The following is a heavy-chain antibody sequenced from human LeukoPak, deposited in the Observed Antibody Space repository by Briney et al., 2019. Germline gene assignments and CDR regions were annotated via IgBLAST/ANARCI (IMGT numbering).Heavy chain of an antibody. J-gene: IGHJ6*03. CDR2: ISYDGSNK. CDR1: GFTFSSYA. Sequence: GGSLRLSCAASGFTFSSYAMHWVRQAPGKGLEWVAVISYDGSNKYYADSVKGRLTISRDNSKNTLYLQMSSLRAEDTAVYYCARGAAAGTRALYYYYYMDVWGKGTTVTVSS. CDR3: ARGAAAGTRALYYYYYMDV. D-gene: IGHD6-13*01. V-gene: IGHV3-30-3*01.